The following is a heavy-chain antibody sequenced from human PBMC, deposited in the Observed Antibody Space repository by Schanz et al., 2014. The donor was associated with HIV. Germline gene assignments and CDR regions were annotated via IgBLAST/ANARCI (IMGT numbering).Heavy chain of an antibody. CDR3: AIRTPMISFGAFDI. J-gene: IGHJ3*02. Sequence: EVQLLESGGGLVLPGGSLRVSCAVSGFTLSGYTMSWVRQAPGKGLEWVSSISVTGDNTYYADSVKGRFTISRDNSKKMLFLQMNRLRAEDTAVYYCAIRTPMISFGAFDIWGRGTMVTVSS. CDR2: ISVTGDNT. V-gene: IGHV3-23*01. CDR1: GFTLSGYT. D-gene: IGHD3-16*01.